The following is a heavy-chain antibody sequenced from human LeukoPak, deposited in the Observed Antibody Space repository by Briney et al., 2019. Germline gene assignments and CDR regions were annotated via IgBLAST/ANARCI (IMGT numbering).Heavy chain of an antibody. CDR2: IFYSGSS. V-gene: IGHV4-59*01. D-gene: IGHD4-17*01. CDR3: ARLSLVTVTLDY. J-gene: IGHJ4*02. Sequence: PGGSLRLSCAASGFTFSNAWMSWVRQAPGKGLEWIGYIFYSGSSNYNPSLKSRVTISVGPSKNQFSLKLSSVTASDTAVYYCARLSLVTVTLDYWGQGALVTVSS. CDR1: GFTFSNAW.